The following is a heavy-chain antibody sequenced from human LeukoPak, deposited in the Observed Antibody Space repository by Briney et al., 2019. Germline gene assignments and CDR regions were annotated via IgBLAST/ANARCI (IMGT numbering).Heavy chain of an antibody. CDR3: AKVLGGYVPFDY. V-gene: IGHV3-30*18. CDR2: ISYDGSNK. CDR1: GSTFSSYG. Sequence: GRSLRLSCAASGSTFSSYGMHWVRQAPGKGLEWVAVISYDGSNKYYADSVKGRFTISRDNSKNTLYLQMNSLRAEDTAVYYCAKVLGGYVPFDYWGQGTLVTVSS. D-gene: IGHD3-22*01. J-gene: IGHJ4*02.